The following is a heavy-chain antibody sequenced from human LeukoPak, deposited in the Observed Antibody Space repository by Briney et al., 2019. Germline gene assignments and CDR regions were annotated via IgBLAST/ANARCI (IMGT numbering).Heavy chain of an antibody. J-gene: IGHJ4*02. Sequence: PSETLSLTCTVSGGSISGYHWNWIPQPPGKGLEWIGDIYYSGSTNYNPSLKSRVTISLDTSKNQFSLNLNSVTAADTAVYYCARLRCSGGSCYDDYWGQGTLVTVSS. D-gene: IGHD2-15*01. CDR3: ARLRCSGGSCYDDY. CDR1: GGSISGYH. V-gene: IGHV4-59*08. CDR2: IYYSGST.